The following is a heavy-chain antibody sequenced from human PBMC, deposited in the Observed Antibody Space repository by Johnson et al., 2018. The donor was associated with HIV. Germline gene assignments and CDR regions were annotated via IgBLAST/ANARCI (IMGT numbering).Heavy chain of an antibody. CDR2: ISWDGGST. D-gene: IGHD3-10*01. V-gene: IGHV3-43D*03. J-gene: IGHJ3*01. CDR3: ANDINLPPGAFGF. CDR1: GFTFDDYA. Sequence: VQLVESGGGVVQPGRSLRLSCAASGFTFDDYAMHWVRQAPGKGLEWVSLISWDGGSTYYADSVKGRFTISRDNSKNSLYLQMNSLRAEDTALYYCANDINLPPGAFGFWGQGTMVTFSS.